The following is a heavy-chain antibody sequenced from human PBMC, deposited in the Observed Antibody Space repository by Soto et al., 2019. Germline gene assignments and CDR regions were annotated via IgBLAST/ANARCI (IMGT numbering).Heavy chain of an antibody. V-gene: IGHV3-23*01. D-gene: IGHD2-2*01. CDR2: ISGSGGST. CDR3: AANCSSTSCCGMDV. CDR1: GFTFSSYA. Sequence: EVQLLESGGGLVQPGGSLRLSCAASGFTFSSYAMSWVRQAPGKGLEWVSAISGSGGSTYYADSVKGRFTISRDNSKNTLYLQMNSLRAEDTAVYYCAANCSSTSCCGMDVWGQGTTVTVSS. J-gene: IGHJ6*02.